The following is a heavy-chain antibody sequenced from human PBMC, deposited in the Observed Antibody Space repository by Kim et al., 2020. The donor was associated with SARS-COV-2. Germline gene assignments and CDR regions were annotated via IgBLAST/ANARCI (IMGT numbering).Heavy chain of an antibody. J-gene: IGHJ6*01. D-gene: IGHD2-2*02. CDR3: AREGCSSTSCYTNYYYGM. V-gene: IGHV3-53*01. Sequence: GGSLRLSCAASGFTVSGNYVRWVRQAPGKGLEWVSVIYSGGSTYYADSGKGRFTISRDNSKNTLYLQMNSLRAADTAVYYCAREGCSSTSCYTNYYYGM. CDR1: GFTVSGNY. CDR2: IYSGGST.